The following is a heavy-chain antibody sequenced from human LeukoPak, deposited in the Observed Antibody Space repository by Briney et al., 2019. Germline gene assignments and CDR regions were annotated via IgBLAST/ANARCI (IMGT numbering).Heavy chain of an antibody. J-gene: IGHJ4*02. Sequence: GPSVKLSCTASGSTFTIYYMAWVRHAPGQGLEWMGIITPSGGSTSSAQKFQGRVTMTRDTSTSTVYMELRSLRSEDTAVYSCARVRPDTAMGYFDYCGQGPLVTVSS. V-gene: IGHV1-46*01. CDR2: ITPSGGST. CDR3: ARVRPDTAMGYFDY. D-gene: IGHD5-18*01. CDR1: GSTFTIYY.